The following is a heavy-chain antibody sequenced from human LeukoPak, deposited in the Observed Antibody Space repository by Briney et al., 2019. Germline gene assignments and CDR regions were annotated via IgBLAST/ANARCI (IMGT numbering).Heavy chain of an antibody. D-gene: IGHD1-7*01. V-gene: IGHV3-23*01. CDR3: AKVPPITGTTKDAFDI. Sequence: GGSLRLSCAASAFTFSSYAMSWVRQAPGKWLEWVSAISGSGGSTYYADSVKGRFTISRDNSKNTLFLQMNSLRAEDTAVYYCAKVPPITGTTKDAFDIWGQGTMVTVSS. CDR2: ISGSGGST. CDR1: AFTFSSYA. J-gene: IGHJ3*02.